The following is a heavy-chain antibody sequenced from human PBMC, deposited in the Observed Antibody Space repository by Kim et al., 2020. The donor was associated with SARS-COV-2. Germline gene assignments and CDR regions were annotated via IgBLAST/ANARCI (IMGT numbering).Heavy chain of an antibody. Sequence: TNYNPSLKSRATISVDTSTNQFSLKLSSVTAADTAVYYCARRSGSSWYNYWGQGTLVTVSS. CDR2: T. V-gene: IGHV4-59*08. CDR3: ARRSGSSWYNY. D-gene: IGHD6-13*01. J-gene: IGHJ4*02.